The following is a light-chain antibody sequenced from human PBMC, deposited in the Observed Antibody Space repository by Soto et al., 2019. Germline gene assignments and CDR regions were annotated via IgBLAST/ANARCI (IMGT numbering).Light chain of an antibody. J-gene: IGKJ5*01. CDR1: ESISRH. CDR3: QQSYRTLSLT. V-gene: IGKV1-39*01. CDR2: AAS. Sequence: DIQMTQSPSSLSASVGDRVIISCRASESISRHLNWYQQKQGKAPKLLIYAASSLQNRVPSRFSGSESGTDFPLPISNLQPEDFATYYCQQSYRTLSLTFGQGTRLEI.